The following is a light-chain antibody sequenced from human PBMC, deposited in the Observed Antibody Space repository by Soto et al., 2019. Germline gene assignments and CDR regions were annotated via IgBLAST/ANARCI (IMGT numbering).Light chain of an antibody. J-gene: IGKJ1*01. V-gene: IGKV1-5*02. CDR3: QQYRTYSRT. CDR2: RAS. CDR1: QTISTW. Sequence: DIQMTQSPSTLSASVGDTVTIICRANQTISTWLAWYQQKPGEAPKLLIYRASTLQTGVPARFSGSGSGTEFSLTNSSLQPDDFATYYCQQYRTYSRTFGQGTKVDI.